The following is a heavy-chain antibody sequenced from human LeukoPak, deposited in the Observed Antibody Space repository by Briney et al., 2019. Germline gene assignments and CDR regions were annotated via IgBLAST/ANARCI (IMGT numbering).Heavy chain of an antibody. J-gene: IGHJ4*02. D-gene: IGHD1/OR15-1a*01. CDR1: GGSFSGYY. V-gene: IGHV4-34*01. CDR2: INHSGST. Sequence: PSETLSLTCAVYGGSFSGYYWSWIRQPPGKGLEWIGEINHSGSTNYNPSLKSRVTISVDTSKNQFSLKLSSVTAADTAVYYCARLRDWNIDYWGQGTLVTVSS. CDR3: ARLRDWNIDY.